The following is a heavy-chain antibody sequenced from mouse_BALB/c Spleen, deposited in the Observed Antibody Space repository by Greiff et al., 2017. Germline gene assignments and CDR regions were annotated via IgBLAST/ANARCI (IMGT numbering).Heavy chain of an antibody. J-gene: IGHJ4*01. CDR2: ISSGGGST. CDR3: ARHETGTRAMDY. CDR1: GFAFSSYD. V-gene: IGHV5-12-1*01. Sequence: EVQGVESGGGLVKPGGSLKLSCAASGFAFSSYDMSWVRQTPEKRLEWVAYISSGGGSTYYPDTVKGRFTISRDNAKNTLYLQMSSLKSEDTAMYYCARHETGTRAMDYWGQGTSVTVSS. D-gene: IGHD4-1*01.